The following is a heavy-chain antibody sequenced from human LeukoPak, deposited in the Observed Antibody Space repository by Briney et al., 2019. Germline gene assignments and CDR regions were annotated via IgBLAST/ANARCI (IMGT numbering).Heavy chain of an antibody. V-gene: IGHV3-30*02. CDR2: IRYDGSNK. CDR1: GFTFSNYG. Sequence: GGTLRLSCAASGFTFSNYGMSWVRQAPGKGLEWVAFIRYDGSNKYCADSVKGRFTISRDNSKNTLYLQMNSLRAEDTAVYYCAKDPNGYNEKAGGDAFDIWGQGTMVTVSS. CDR3: AKDPNGYNEKAGGDAFDI. D-gene: IGHD5-24*01. J-gene: IGHJ3*02.